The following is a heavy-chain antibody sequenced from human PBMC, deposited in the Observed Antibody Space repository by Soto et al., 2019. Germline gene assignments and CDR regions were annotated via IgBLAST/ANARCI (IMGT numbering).Heavy chain of an antibody. D-gene: IGHD6-19*01. CDR2: INHSGRT. CDR3: AGGVGGQWLGGYNWFDP. V-gene: IGHV4-34*01. J-gene: IGHJ5*02. Sequence: QVQLQQWGAGLLKPSETLSLTCAVYGGSLSGYYWSWIRQPPGKGLEWIGEINHSGRTNYNPSLKSRVTISVEASKNQFSRKLSSVAAADTAVYYCAGGVGGQWLGGYNWFDPWGQGTLVTVSS. CDR1: GGSLSGYY.